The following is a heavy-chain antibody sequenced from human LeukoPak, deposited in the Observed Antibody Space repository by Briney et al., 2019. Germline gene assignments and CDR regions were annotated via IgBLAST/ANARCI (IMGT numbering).Heavy chain of an antibody. V-gene: IGHV4-39*07. J-gene: IGHJ4*02. D-gene: IGHD4-17*01. CDR2: IYYSGST. CDR3: AGEPPDDYGDYGRDY. CDR1: GGSISSSSYY. Sequence: PSETLSLTCTVSGGSISSSSYYWGWIRQPPGKGLEWIGSIYYSGSTYYNPSLKSRVTISVDTSKNQFSLKLSSVTAVDTAVYYCAGEPPDDYGDYGRDYWGQGTLVTVSS.